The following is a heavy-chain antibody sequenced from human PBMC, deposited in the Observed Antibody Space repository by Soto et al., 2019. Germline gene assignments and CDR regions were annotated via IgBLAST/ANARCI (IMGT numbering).Heavy chain of an antibody. J-gene: IGHJ3*02. D-gene: IGHD6-19*01. CDR3: ASAIKIAVASRDASDI. CDR2: IKQDGSEK. CDR1: GFTFSSYW. V-gene: IGHV3-7*01. Sequence: GGSLRLSCAASGFTFSSYWMSWVRQAPGKGLEWVANIKQDGSEKYYVDSVKGRFTISRDNAKNSLYLQMNSLRAEDTAVYYCASAIKIAVASRDASDIWGQGTMVTVSS.